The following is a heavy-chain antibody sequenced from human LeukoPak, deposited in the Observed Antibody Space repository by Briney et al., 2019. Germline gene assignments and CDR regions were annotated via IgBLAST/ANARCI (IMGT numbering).Heavy chain of an antibody. CDR1: GGSFSGYD. CDR3: AGVAHDDGGSPFDY. Sequence: SETLSLTCAVYGGSFSGYDWSWIRQPPGQGLEWIGEISDCGSTNYNPSLKSRVTISVKASKNQFSLMLSSGTGADAAVDYCAGVAHDDGGSPFDYWGQGTLVTVSS. V-gene: IGHV4-34*01. CDR2: ISDCGST. D-gene: IGHD4-23*01. J-gene: IGHJ4*02.